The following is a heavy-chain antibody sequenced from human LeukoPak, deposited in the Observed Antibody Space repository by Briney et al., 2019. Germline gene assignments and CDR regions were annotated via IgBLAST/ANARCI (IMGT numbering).Heavy chain of an antibody. Sequence: ASVKVSCKASGYTFTSYDINWVRQATGQGVEWMGWMNPNSGNTGYAQKFQCRVTITRNTSISTAYMELSSLRSEDTAVYYCARGERYSSGWYGSNYYYYMDVWGKGTTVTVSS. J-gene: IGHJ6*03. CDR3: ARGERYSSGWYGSNYYYYMDV. D-gene: IGHD6-19*01. CDR2: MNPNSGNT. V-gene: IGHV1-8*03. CDR1: GYTFTSYD.